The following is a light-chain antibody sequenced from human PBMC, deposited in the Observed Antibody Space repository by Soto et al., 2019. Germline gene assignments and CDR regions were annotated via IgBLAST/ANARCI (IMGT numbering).Light chain of an antibody. J-gene: IGKJ1*01. CDR2: DVS. CDR3: QQYERFSET. V-gene: IGKV1-5*01. CDR1: QSVSGW. Sequence: DIQMTQSPSALSASVEDTVTITCRASQSVSGWLAWYQQKPGKAPKLLIYDVSALPRGVPPRFSGSGSGTQFTLTISGLQPDDFATYYCQQYERFSETFGPGTKVDIK.